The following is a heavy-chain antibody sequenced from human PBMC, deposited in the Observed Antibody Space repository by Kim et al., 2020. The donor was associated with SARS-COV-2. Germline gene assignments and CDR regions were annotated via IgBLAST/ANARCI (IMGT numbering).Heavy chain of an antibody. CDR2: ISYDGSNK. J-gene: IGHJ4*02. CDR3: ARGVRGYSYVDY. CDR1: GFTFSSYA. D-gene: IGHD5-18*01. V-gene: IGHV3-30-3*01. Sequence: GGSLRLSCAASGFTFSSYAMHWVRQAPGKGLEWVAVISYDGSNKYYADSVKGRFTISRDNSKNTLYLQMKSLRAEDTAVYYCARGVRGYSYVDYWGQGTL.